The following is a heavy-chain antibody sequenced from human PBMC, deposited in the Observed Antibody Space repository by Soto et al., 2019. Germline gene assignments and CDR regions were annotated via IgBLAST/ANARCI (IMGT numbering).Heavy chain of an antibody. CDR2: IYSGGST. Sequence: PGGSLRLSCAASGFTVSSNYMSWVRQAPGKGLEWVSVIYSGGSTYYADSVKGRFTISRDNSKNTLYLQMNSLRAEDTAVYYCARDTPIDEVGSWFTYGMDVWGQGTTVTV. D-gene: IGHD6-13*01. J-gene: IGHJ6*02. V-gene: IGHV3-53*01. CDR3: ARDTPIDEVGSWFTYGMDV. CDR1: GFTVSSNY.